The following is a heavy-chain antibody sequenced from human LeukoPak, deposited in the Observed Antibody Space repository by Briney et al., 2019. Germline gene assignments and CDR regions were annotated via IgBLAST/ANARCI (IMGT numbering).Heavy chain of an antibody. CDR2: INPNSGGT. CDR1: GYTFTGYY. CDR3: ARDSDDILTGYYMTPDY. D-gene: IGHD3-9*01. J-gene: IGHJ4*02. Sequence: GASVKVSCEASGYTFTGYYMHWVRQAPGQGLEWMGWINPNSGGTNYAQKFQGRVTMTRDTSISTAYMELSRLRSDDTAVYYCARDSDDILTGYYMTPDYWGQGTLVTVSS. V-gene: IGHV1-2*02.